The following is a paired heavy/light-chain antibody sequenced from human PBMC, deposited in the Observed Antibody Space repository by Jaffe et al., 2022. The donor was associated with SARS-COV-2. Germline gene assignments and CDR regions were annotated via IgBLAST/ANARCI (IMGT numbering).Heavy chain of an antibody. CDR2: INVGNGNT. Sequence: QVQLVQSGAEVKKPGASVKVSCKASGYTFTNNAIHWVRQAPGQRFEWMGWINVGNGNTKYSEKFQGRVTITRDTSASTVYMELSSLRSEDTAVYYCARAYMVRGSEVFDPWGQGTLVTVSS. CDR3: ARAYMVRGSEVFDP. V-gene: IGHV1-3*01. CDR1: GYTFTNNA. D-gene: IGHD3-10*01. J-gene: IGHJ5*02.
Light chain of an antibody. CDR3: QQSYSAPWT. J-gene: IGKJ5*01. Sequence: DIQMTQSPSSLAATVGDRVIITCRASQTISRHLNWYQQKPRKAPELLISAASSLQSGVPSRFSGGGSGTDFTLTISSLQPEDFATYYCQQSYSAPWTFGQGTRLEIK. V-gene: IGKV1-39*01. CDR1: QTISRH. CDR2: AAS.